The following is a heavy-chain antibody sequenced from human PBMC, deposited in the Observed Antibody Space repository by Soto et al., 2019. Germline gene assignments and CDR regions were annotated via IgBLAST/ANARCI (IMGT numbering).Heavy chain of an antibody. V-gene: IGHV1-2*04. J-gene: IGHJ6*02. CDR2: INPNSGGT. Sequence: ASVKVSCKASGYTFTGYYMHWVRQAPGQGLEWMGWINPNSGGTNYAQKFQGWVTMTRDTSISTAYMELSRLRSDDTAVYYCARDFLVGATPYYYYGRDVWGQGTTVTVSS. CDR1: GYTFTGYY. CDR3: ARDFLVGATPYYYYGRDV. D-gene: IGHD1-26*01.